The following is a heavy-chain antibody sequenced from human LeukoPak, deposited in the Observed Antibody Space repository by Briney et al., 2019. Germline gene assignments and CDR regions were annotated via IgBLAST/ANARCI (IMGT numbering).Heavy chain of an antibody. CDR2: ISYDGSNK. J-gene: IGHJ5*02. CDR3: VSAYNYYYDRSGYHL. D-gene: IGHD3-22*01. V-gene: IGHV3-30*03. Sequence: PGGSLRLSCAASGFTFSSYGMHWVRQAPGKGLEWVAVISYDGSNKYYADSVKGRFTISRDNSKNTLYLQMNSLRAEDTAVYYCVSAYNYYYDRSGYHLWGQGTLVTVSS. CDR1: GFTFSSYG.